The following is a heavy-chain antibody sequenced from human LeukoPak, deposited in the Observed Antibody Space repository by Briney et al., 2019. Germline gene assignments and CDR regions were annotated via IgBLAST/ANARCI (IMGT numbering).Heavy chain of an antibody. J-gene: IGHJ6*03. CDR3: TRAYGDYGLRYYYYYYMDV. CDR1: GFTFGTYR. V-gene: IGHV3-7*01. Sequence: GGSLRLSCAASGFTFGTYRMTWVRQAPGKGLGWVANIRQDGSEKHYVDSVKGRFTISRDNAKNSLYLQMSSLRAEDTAVYYCTRAYGDYGLRYYYYYYMDVWGKGTTVTVSS. D-gene: IGHD4-17*01. CDR2: IRQDGSEK.